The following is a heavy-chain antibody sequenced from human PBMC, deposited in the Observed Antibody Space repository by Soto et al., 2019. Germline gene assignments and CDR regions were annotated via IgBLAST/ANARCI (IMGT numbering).Heavy chain of an antibody. CDR2: ILNDGSNR. CDR1: GFTFSNYG. Sequence: QVQLVESGGGVVQPGRSLTLSCAASGFTFSNYGMHWVRQAPGKGLEWVAVILNDGSNRYHADSVKDRFTISRDNWKKTLYLQSNSVRAEDTAVYYCARDYEYSGNGMEVWGQGTRVTVSP. J-gene: IGHJ6*01. D-gene: IGHD3-10*01. CDR3: ARDYEYSGNGMEV. V-gene: IGHV3-33*01.